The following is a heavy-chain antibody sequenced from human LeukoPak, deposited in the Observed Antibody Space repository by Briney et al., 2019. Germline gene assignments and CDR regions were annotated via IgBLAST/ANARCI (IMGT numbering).Heavy chain of an antibody. CDR2: FDPEDGET. V-gene: IGHV1-24*01. Sequence: ASVRVSCKASGYTFTSYDINWVRQATGQGLEWMGGFDPEDGETIYAQKFQGRVTMTEDTSTDTAYMELSSLRSEDTAVYYCATGLFFQVDTAMATVPYFDYWGQGTLVTVSS. CDR3: ATGLFFQVDTAMATVPYFDY. J-gene: IGHJ4*02. D-gene: IGHD5-18*01. CDR1: GYTFTSYD.